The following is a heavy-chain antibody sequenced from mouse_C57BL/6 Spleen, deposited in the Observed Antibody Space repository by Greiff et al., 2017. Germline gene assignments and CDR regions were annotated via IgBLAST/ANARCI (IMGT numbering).Heavy chain of an antibody. V-gene: IGHV1-53*01. CDR1: GYTFTSYW. J-gene: IGHJ3*01. CDR3: AREGFYDGYYERLAY. D-gene: IGHD2-3*01. Sequence: QVQLQQPGTELVKPGASVKLSCKASGYTFTSYWMHWVKQRPGQGLEWIGNINPSNGGTNYNEKFKSKATLTVDKSSSTADMQLSSLTSEDSAVYYCAREGFYDGYYERLAYWGQGTLGTVSA. CDR2: INPSNGGT.